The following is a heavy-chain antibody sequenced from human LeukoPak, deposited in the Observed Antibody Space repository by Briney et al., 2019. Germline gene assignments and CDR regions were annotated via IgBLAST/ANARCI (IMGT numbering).Heavy chain of an antibody. J-gene: IGHJ4*02. CDR1: GGTFSSYA. Sequence: ASVKVSCKASGGTFSSYAISWVRQAPGQGLEWMGIINPSGGSTSYAQKFQGRVTMTRDTSTSTVYMELSSLRSEDTAVYYCARDPTTYVSYFDYWGQRTLVTVSS. CDR3: ARDPTTYVSYFDY. V-gene: IGHV1-46*01. D-gene: IGHD2/OR15-2a*01. CDR2: INPSGGST.